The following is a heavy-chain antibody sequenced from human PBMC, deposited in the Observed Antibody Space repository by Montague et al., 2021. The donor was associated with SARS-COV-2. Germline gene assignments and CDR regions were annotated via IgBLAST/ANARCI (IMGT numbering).Heavy chain of an antibody. CDR3: ARGLRYFDWSPYGMDV. Sequence: SRRGSCAASGFTFSSYDMHWVRQTPGKGLEWVSAIGSAGDTYYPGSVKGRFTISRENAKKSLYLQMNSLRAGDTAVYYCARGLRYFDWSPYGMDVWGQGTTVTVSS. CDR2: IGSAGDT. V-gene: IGHV3-13*01. D-gene: IGHD3-9*01. CDR1: GFTFSSYD. J-gene: IGHJ6*02.